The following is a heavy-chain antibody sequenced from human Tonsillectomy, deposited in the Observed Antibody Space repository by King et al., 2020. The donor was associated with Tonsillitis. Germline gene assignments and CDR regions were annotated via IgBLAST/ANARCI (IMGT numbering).Heavy chain of an antibody. V-gene: IGHV3-48*03. CDR2: ITSSGSKI. CDR1: GFTFSNYE. D-gene: IGHD3-22*01. CDR3: ARENSSSGFYYYGMDV. Sequence: VQLVESGGGLVQPGVSLKLSCAASGFTFSNYEMNWVRQAPGKRLEWVSYITSSGSKIYYADSVKGRFTISRDNAKNTISLQMNSLRAEDTAVYYCARENSSSGFYYYGMDVWGQGTPVTVSS. J-gene: IGHJ6*02.